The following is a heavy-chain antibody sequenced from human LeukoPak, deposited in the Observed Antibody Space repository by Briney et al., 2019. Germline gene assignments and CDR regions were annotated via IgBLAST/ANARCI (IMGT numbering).Heavy chain of an antibody. CDR3: AHRHVGGYVTGSSFGY. CDR1: GFSPTTSGVG. V-gene: IGHV2-5*02. D-gene: IGHD5-12*01. J-gene: IGHJ4*02. CDR2: IYWDDDK. Sequence: SGPTLVNPTQTLTLTCTFSGFSPTTSGVGVGWIRQPPGKALEWLALIYWDDDKRYSPSLKSRLTITKDTSKNQVVLTMTNMDPVDTATYYCAHRHVGGYVTGSSFGYWGQGTLVTVSS.